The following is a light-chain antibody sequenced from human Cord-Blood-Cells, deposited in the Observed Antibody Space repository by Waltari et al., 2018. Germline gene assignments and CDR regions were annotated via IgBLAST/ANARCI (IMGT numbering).Light chain of an antibody. CDR3: SSYTSSSTWV. V-gene: IGLV2-14*01. CDR1: SRDVGGYNY. J-gene: IGLJ3*02. CDR2: DVS. Sequence: QSALTQHASVSGSPGQSITISCTGTSRDVGGYNYVSWYHQHPGKAPKRMIYDVSNRPSGVSNSFSGSTSGNTASLTISGLQAEDEADYYCSSYTSSSTWVFGGGTKLTVL.